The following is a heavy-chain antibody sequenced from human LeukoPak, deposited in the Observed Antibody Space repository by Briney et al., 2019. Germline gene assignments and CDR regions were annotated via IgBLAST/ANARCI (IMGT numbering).Heavy chain of an antibody. Sequence: PSETLPLTYTVSGDSISGSSYYWGWIRQPPGKGLEWIGNIYYGGSTYYNPSLKSRVSISVDTSSNQFSLKVSSVTAADTAVYYCASADGYKIDYWGQATLVTVSS. CDR2: IYYGGST. CDR3: ASADGYKIDY. V-gene: IGHV4-39*01. J-gene: IGHJ4*01. CDR1: GDSISGSSYY. D-gene: IGHD5-24*01.